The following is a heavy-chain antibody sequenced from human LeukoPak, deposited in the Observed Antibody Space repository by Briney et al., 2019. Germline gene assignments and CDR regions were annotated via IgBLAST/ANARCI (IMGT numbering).Heavy chain of an antibody. J-gene: IGHJ4*02. V-gene: IGHV3-23*01. D-gene: IGHD6-13*01. CDR2: ISGSGGST. CDR3: AKDVGAYSSSCSDY. CDR1: GFTFSSYA. Sequence: PGGSLRLSCAASGFTFSSYAMSWVRQAPGNGLEWVSAISGSGGSTYYADSVKGRFTISRDNSKNTLYLQMNSLRAEDTAVYYCAKDVGAYSSSCSDYWGQGTLVTVSS.